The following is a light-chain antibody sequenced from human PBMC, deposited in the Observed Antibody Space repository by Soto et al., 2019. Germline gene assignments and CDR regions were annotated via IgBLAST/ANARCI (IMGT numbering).Light chain of an antibody. CDR3: QQANSFPLT. J-gene: IGKJ5*01. CDR1: QCISSR. Sequence: DIQMTQSPSSVSASVGDRVTITCRASQCISSRLAWYQQKPGKATKLLIYDASSLQGGVPSRFSGSGSGTEFTLTITSLQPEDFATYYCQQANSFPLTFGQGTLLDIK. CDR2: DAS. V-gene: IGKV1-12*01.